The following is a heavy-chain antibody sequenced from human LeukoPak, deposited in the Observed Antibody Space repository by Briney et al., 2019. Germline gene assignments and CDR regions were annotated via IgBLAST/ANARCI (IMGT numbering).Heavy chain of an antibody. CDR2: FDPEDGET. J-gene: IGHJ3*02. CDR3: ASVGGSGSSFHI. D-gene: IGHD1-26*01. V-gene: IGHV1-24*01. CDR1: GYTLTELS. Sequence: ASVKVSCKVSGYTLTELSMHWVRQAPGKGLEWMGGFDPEDGETIYAQKFQGRVTMTEDTSTDTAYMELSSLRSEDTAVYYCASVGGSGSSFHIWGQGTMVTVSS.